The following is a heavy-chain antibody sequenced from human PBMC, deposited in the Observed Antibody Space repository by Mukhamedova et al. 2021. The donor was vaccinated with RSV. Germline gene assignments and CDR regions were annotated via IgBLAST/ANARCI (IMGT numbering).Heavy chain of an antibody. CDR3: ATAGVFYNDSSRFDY. D-gene: IGHD3-22*01. Sequence: QAPGKGLESGAFISYDGSNKYYADSVMGRFTITRDNSKNTPYLQLNSLRAADTAVYYCATAGVFYNDSSRFDYSGQGNLVNGSS. CDR2: ISYDGSNK. V-gene: IGHV3-30*04. J-gene: IGHJ4*02.